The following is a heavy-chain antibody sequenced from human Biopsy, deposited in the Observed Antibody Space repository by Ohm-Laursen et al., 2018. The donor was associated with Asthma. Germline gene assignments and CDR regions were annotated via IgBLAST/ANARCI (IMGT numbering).Heavy chain of an antibody. CDR1: GASIKTDDHY. CDR3: ARASVAACSNWFNP. J-gene: IGHJ5*02. Sequence: QTLILTCTVSGASIKTDDHYWSWLRQPPGKGLEWFGFIHYSGSTSYNPSLKGGVTISVATSKNQFSLTLSSVTAADTAVYYWARASVAACSNWFNPWGQGTLVTVSS. V-gene: IGHV4-30-4*01. CDR2: IHYSGST. D-gene: IGHD3-10*02.